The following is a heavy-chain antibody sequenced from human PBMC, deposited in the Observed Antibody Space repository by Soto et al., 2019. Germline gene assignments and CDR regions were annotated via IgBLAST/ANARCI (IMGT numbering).Heavy chain of an antibody. D-gene: IGHD6-19*01. CDR1: GFTSSNYW. CDR2: LNSDGSTT. V-gene: IGHV3-74*01. CDR3: ARGRSGWYWYFDL. Sequence: EVQLVESGGGLVQPGGSLRLSCAASGFTSSNYWMHWVRQAPGKGLVWVSRLNSDGSTTSYADSVKGRFTISRDNAKNTLYLQMNSLRAEDTAVYYCARGRSGWYWYFDLWGLGTLVTVSS. J-gene: IGHJ2*01.